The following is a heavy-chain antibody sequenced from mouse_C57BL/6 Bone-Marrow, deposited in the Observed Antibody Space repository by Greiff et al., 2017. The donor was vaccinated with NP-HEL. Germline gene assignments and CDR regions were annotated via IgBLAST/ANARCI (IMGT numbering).Heavy chain of an antibody. D-gene: IGHD1-1*01. CDR3: ARRYYGSSYDWYFDV. CDR1: GYTFTSYW. CDR2: IDPNSGGT. J-gene: IGHJ1*03. Sequence: QVQLQQPGAELVKPGASVKLSYKASGYTFTSYWMHWVKQRPGRGLEWIGRIDPNSGGTKYNEKFKSKATLTVDKPSSTAYMQLSSLTSEDSAVYYCARRYYGSSYDWYFDVWGTGTTVTVSS. V-gene: IGHV1-72*01.